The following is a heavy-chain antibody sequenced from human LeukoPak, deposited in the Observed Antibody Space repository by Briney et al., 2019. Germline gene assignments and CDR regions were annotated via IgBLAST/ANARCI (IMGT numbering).Heavy chain of an antibody. D-gene: IGHD3-9*01. V-gene: IGHV3-23*01. CDR2: ISGSGGST. J-gene: IGHJ4*02. CDR3: AKDLGVLTTTPDY. CDR1: GFTFSSYA. Sequence: GGPLRLSCAASGFTFSSYAMSWVRQAPGKGLERVSAISGSGGSTYYADSVKGRFTISRDNSKNTLYLQMNSLRAEDTAVYYCAKDLGVLTTTPDYWGQGTLVTVSS.